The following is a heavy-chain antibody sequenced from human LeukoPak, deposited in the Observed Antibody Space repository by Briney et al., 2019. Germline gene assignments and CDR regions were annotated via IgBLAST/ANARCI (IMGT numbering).Heavy chain of an antibody. J-gene: IGHJ3*02. V-gene: IGHV4-59*01. CDR3: VGDDSSGYFDAFDI. D-gene: IGHD3-22*01. CDR1: GGSISSYY. CDR2: IYFSGST. Sequence: SETLSLTCTVSGGSISSYYWSWIRQPPGRELEWIGYIYFSGSTNYNPPLKSRVTISVDTSKNQFSLKLSSVIAADTAVYYCVGDDSSGYFDAFDIWGQGTMVTVSS.